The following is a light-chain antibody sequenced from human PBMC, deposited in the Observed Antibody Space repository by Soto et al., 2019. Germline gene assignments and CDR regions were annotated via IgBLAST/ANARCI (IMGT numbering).Light chain of an antibody. CDR2: ITS. J-gene: IGLJ2*01. CDR1: TGAVTSGNY. V-gene: IGLV7-43*01. CDR3: LLYDGGARV. Sequence: QAVVTQEPSLTVSPGGTVTLTWASSTGAVTSGNYPNWFQQKPGQAPKTLIYITSNKHSXXXXXFSGSLLEGTSTLTRSXXQXXXXXXXXXLLYDGGARVFGGGTKLTVL.